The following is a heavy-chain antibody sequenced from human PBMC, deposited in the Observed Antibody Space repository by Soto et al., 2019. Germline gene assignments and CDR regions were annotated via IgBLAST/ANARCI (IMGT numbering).Heavy chain of an antibody. CDR1: GFTFDDYT. J-gene: IGHJ6*04. CDR2: ISWDGGST. D-gene: IGHD1-26*01. CDR3: AKDMRPYSGSYYYYGMDV. Sequence: PGGSLRLSCAASGFTFDDYTMHWVRQAPGKGLEWVSLISWDGGSTYYADSVKGRFTISRDNGKNSLYLQMNSLRTEDTALYYCAKDMRPYSGSYYYYGMDVWGKGTTVTVSS. V-gene: IGHV3-43*01.